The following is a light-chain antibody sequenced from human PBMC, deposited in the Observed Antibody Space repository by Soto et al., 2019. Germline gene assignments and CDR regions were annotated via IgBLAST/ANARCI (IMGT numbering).Light chain of an antibody. V-gene: IGLV2-14*01. CDR1: SSDVGGYNY. J-gene: IGLJ1*01. Sequence: QSVLTQPASVSGSPGQSITISCTGTSSDVGGYNYVSWYQQHPGKAPKLMIYDVSNRPSGVSNRFSGSKSDNTASLTISGLQAEDEADYYCSSYTSSSRLHYVFRTSSEVTV. CDR2: DVS. CDR3: SSYTSSSRLHYV.